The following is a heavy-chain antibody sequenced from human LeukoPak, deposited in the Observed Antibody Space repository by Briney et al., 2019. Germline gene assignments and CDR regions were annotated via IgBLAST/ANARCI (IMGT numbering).Heavy chain of an antibody. CDR1: GGSSSSSMYY. CDR2: IYYSGST. D-gene: IGHD3-16*01. CDR3: ARDQISFMITFGGVSPNWFDP. J-gene: IGHJ5*02. V-gene: IGHV4-39*07. Sequence: PSETRSLTCTVSGGSSSSSMYYWGWVRQPPGKGLEWIGSIYYSGSTYYNPSRKSPVTISVDTSKNQFFLKLSSVTAADTAVYYCARDQISFMITFGGVSPNWFDPWGQGTLVTVSS.